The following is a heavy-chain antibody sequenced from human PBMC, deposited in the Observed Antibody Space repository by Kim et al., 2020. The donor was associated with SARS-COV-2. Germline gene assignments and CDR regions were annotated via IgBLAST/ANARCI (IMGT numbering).Heavy chain of an antibody. D-gene: IGHD1-26*01. CDR1: GYSFTSYW. CDR2: IYPGDSDT. J-gene: IGHJ3*02. V-gene: IGHV5-51*01. Sequence: GESLKISCKGSGYSFTSYWIGWVRQMPGKGLEWMGIIYPGDSDTRYSPSFQGQVTISADKSISTAYLQWSSLKASDTAMYYCARPGSTVGASAGGLFAFDIWGQGTMVTVSS. CDR3: ARPGSTVGASAGGLFAFDI.